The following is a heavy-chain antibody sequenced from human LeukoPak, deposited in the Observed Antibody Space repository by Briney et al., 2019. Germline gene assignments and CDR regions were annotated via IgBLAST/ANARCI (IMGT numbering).Heavy chain of an antibody. J-gene: IGHJ4*02. D-gene: IGHD3-22*01. CDR2: INHSGST. CDR3: ARGRPWYYYDSSGYWFDY. V-gene: IGHV4-34*01. CDR1: GGSFSGYY. Sequence: SETLSLTCAVYGGSFSGYYWSWIRQPPGKGLEWIGEINHSGSTNYNPSLKSRVTISVDTSKNQLSLKLSSVTAADTAVYYCARGRPWYYYDSSGYWFDYWGQGTLVTVSS.